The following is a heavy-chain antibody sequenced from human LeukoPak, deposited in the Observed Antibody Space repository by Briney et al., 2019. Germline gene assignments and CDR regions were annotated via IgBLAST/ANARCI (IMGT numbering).Heavy chain of an antibody. V-gene: IGHV3-74*01. CDR2: INGDETSR. CDR3: AKSSERGLSIVVVPAAISFDY. D-gene: IGHD2-2*01. CDR1: GFTFRDYW. J-gene: IGHJ4*02. Sequence: GGSLRLSCTASGFTFRDYWMHWIRQTPREGLVWVSRINGDETSRAYADSVEGRFTISRDNAKNTLYLQIDSLRAEDTAVYYCAKSSERGLSIVVVPAAISFDYWGQGTLVTVSS.